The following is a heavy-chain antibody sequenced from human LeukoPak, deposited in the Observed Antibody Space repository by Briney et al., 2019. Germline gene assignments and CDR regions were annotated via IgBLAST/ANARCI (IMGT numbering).Heavy chain of an antibody. D-gene: IGHD1-26*01. Sequence: PSETLSLTCTVSGDSISSGTFYWGWVRQPPGKGLEWIGYIYYSGSTNYNPSLKSRVTISVDTSKNQFSLKLSSVTAADTAVYYCARSIVGATDLFDYWGQGTLVTVSS. CDR2: IYYSGST. CDR3: ARSIVGATDLFDY. CDR1: GDSISSGTFY. J-gene: IGHJ4*02. V-gene: IGHV4-61*01.